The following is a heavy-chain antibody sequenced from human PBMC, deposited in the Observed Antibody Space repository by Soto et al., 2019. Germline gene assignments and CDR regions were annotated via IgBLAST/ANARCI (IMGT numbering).Heavy chain of an antibody. CDR3: TRQCTQAEYGYYAYVFDV. CDR2: IKSQRDGGTT. J-gene: IGHJ3*01. Sequence: EVQLAESGGGLVKPGGSLRLSCAASGMAFRNSWMAWVRQAPGKGPEWIARIKSQRDGGTTAYAAPLKGRFTISRDDSESTVYLEINSLRAVDTGMFYCTRQCTQAEYGYYAYVFDVWGQGTMVTVSS. V-gene: IGHV3-15*01. CDR1: GMAFRNSW. D-gene: IGHD4-17*01.